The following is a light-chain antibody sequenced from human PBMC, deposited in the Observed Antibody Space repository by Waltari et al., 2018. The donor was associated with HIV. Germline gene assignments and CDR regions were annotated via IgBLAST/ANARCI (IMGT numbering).Light chain of an antibody. J-gene: IGKJ5*01. Sequence: DIQMTQSPSSLSASLGDRVTITCRASHDISHFLAWFQQRPGEAPKSLIYAASTLQSGVPSKFSGSGSETYFTLTINSLQSEDSATYYCQQYKGYPLTFGQGTRLEIK. V-gene: IGKV1-16*02. CDR1: HDISHF. CDR2: AAS. CDR3: QQYKGYPLT.